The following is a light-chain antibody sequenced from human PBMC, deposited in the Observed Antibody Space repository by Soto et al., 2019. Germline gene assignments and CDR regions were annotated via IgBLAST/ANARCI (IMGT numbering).Light chain of an antibody. CDR1: ESISNW. J-gene: IGKJ1*01. CDR3: QQYSTYWS. CDR2: KTS. V-gene: IGKV1-5*03. Sequence: DIQMTQSPSTLSASVGDRVTITCRASESISNWLAWFQQKPGKAPKLLIHKTSTLESGVPSRFSSSGSGTEFTLTISSLQPDDFATYFCQQYSTYWSFGQGTKVEIK.